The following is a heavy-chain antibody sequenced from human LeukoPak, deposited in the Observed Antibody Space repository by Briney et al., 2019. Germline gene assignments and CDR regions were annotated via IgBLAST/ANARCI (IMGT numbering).Heavy chain of an antibody. V-gene: IGHV1-46*01. Sequence: GASVKVSCKASGYTFTSNYIHWVRQAPGQGLEWMGMIYPRDGSTSYAQKFQGRVTVTRDTSTSTVHMELSGLRSDDTAVYYCALIAARHFDYWGQGTLVTVSS. CDR3: ALIAARHFDY. CDR2: IYPRDGST. CDR1: GYTFTSNY. D-gene: IGHD6-6*01. J-gene: IGHJ4*02.